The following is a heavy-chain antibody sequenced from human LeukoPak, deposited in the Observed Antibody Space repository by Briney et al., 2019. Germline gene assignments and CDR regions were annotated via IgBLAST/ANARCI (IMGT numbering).Heavy chain of an antibody. J-gene: IGHJ3*02. Sequence: SETLSLTCTVSGGSISSSSYYWGWIRQPPGKGLEWIGSIYYSGSTYYNPSLKSRVAISVDTSKNQFSLKLSSVTAADTAAYYCAGARTNPGDYDISGYYALHDAFDIWGQGTMVTVSS. D-gene: IGHD3-22*01. CDR1: GGSISSSSYY. V-gene: IGHV4-39*07. CDR2: IYYSGST. CDR3: AGARTNPGDYDISGYYALHDAFDI.